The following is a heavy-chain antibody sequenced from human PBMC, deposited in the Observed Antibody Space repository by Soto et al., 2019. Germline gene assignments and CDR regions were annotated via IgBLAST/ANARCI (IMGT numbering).Heavy chain of an antibody. CDR2: INHSGST. J-gene: IGHJ5*02. D-gene: IGHD6-19*01. Sequence: SETMSLTSAVYGGSFSGYYWSWIRQPPGKGLEWIGEINHSGSTNYNPSLKSRVTISVDTSKNQFSLKLSSVTAADTAVYYCARGARYSSYNWFDPWGQGTLVTVSS. CDR1: GGSFSGYY. V-gene: IGHV4-34*01. CDR3: ARGARYSSYNWFDP.